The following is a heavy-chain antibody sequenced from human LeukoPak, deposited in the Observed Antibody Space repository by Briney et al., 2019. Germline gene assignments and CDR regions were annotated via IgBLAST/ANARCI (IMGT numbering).Heavy chain of an antibody. J-gene: IGHJ6*03. CDR2: IRYDGSNK. V-gene: IGHV3-30*02. Sequence: GGSLRLSCAASGFTFSSYGMHWVRQAPGKGLEWVAFIRYDGSNKYYADSVKGRFTISRDNSKNTLYLQMNSLRAEDTAVYYCARVASALHNYDILTGWSVPYYYMDVWGKGTTVTVSS. CDR1: GFTFSSYG. D-gene: IGHD3-9*01. CDR3: ARVASALHNYDILTGWSVPYYYMDV.